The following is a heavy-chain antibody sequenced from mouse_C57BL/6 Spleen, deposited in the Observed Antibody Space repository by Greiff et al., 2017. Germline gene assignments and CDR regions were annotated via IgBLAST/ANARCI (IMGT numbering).Heavy chain of an antibody. CDR1: GYTFTDYY. D-gene: IGHD2-4*01. CDR2: IYPGSGNT. Sequence: VKLQESGAELVRPGASVKLSCKASGYTFTDYYINWVKQRPGQGLEWIARIYPGSGNTYYNEKFKGKATLTAEKSSSTAYMQLSSLTSEDSAVYFCARRGDYDAFDYWGQGTTLTVSS. CDR3: ARRGDYDAFDY. V-gene: IGHV1-76*01. J-gene: IGHJ2*01.